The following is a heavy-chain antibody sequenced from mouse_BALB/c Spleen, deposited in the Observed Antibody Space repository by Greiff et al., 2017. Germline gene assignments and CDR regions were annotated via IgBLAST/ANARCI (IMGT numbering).Heavy chain of an antibody. CDR1: GFTFSSYA. CDR3: ARDGTPYYFDY. V-gene: IGHV5-6-5*01. J-gene: IGHJ2*01. Sequence: EVHLVESGGGLVKPGGSLKLSCAASGFTFSSYAMSWVRQTPEKRLEWVASISSGGSTYYPDSVKGRFTISRDNARNILYLQMSSLRSEDTAMYYCARDGTPYYFDYWGQGTTLTVSS. D-gene: IGHD3-1*01. CDR2: ISSGGST.